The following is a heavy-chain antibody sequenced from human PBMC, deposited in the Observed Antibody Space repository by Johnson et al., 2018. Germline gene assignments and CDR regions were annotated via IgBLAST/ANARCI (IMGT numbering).Heavy chain of an antibody. D-gene: IGHD6-19*01. CDR1: GFTFRSFG. J-gene: IGHJ1*01. V-gene: IGHV3-30*03. CDR3: GPGIAVPGTLDFQH. Sequence: QVQLGQCGGGVVEPGRSLRLSCVVSGFTFRSFGMNWVRQAPGKGLEWVAVISYDGSNKYYADSVKGRFTISRDNSKNTLYLQMNSLRADDTAVYYCGPGIAVPGTLDFQHWGQGTLVIVSS. CDR2: ISYDGSNK.